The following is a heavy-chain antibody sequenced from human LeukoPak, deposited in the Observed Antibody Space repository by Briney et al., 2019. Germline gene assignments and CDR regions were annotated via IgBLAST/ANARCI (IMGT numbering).Heavy chain of an antibody. D-gene: IGHD3-3*01. Sequence: ASVKVSCKAFGYTFTSYGISWVRQAPGQGLEWMGWISAYNGNTNYAQKLQGRVTMTTDTSTSTAYMELRSLRSDDTAVYYCARAHYDFWSVYLLYFDYWGQGTLVTVSS. V-gene: IGHV1-18*01. J-gene: IGHJ4*02. CDR1: GYTFTSYG. CDR3: ARAHYDFWSVYLLYFDY. CDR2: ISAYNGNT.